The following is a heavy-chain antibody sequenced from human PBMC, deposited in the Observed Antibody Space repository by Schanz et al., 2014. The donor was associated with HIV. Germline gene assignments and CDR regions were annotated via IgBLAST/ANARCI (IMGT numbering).Heavy chain of an antibody. Sequence: QVQLQQWGAGLLKPSETLSLTCAVYGGSLNGYYWTWIRQPPGKGLEWIGEINHSGSTNYNPSLRSRVTISIDTSKTQFSQKLSLVTAADTAVYYCAGVLLWFGELLPDSWGQGTRVTVSS. D-gene: IGHD3-10*01. V-gene: IGHV4-34*01. CDR2: INHSGST. CDR3: AGVLLWFGELLPDS. J-gene: IGHJ5*01. CDR1: GGSLNGYY.